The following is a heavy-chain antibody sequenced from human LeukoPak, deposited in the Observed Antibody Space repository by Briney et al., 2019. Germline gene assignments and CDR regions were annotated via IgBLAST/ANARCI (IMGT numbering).Heavy chain of an antibody. J-gene: IGHJ4*02. V-gene: IGHV3-30*18. CDR1: GFTFSSYG. Sequence: TGGSLRLSCAASGFTFSSYGMHWVRQAPGKGLEWVAVISYDGSNKYYADSVKGRFTISRDNSKNTLYLQMNSLRAEDTAVYYCAKDEGYYYDSSVYPTHFDYWGQGTLVTVSS. CDR2: ISYDGSNK. D-gene: IGHD3-22*01. CDR3: AKDEGYYYDSSVYPTHFDY.